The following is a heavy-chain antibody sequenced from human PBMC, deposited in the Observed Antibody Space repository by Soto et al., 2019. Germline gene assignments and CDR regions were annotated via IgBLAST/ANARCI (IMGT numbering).Heavy chain of an antibody. D-gene: IGHD4-17*01. V-gene: IGHV4-4*02. CDR3: ARGGNDDYGDLYFDY. J-gene: IGHJ4*02. CDR2: IYHSGST. CDR1: GGSISSSNW. Sequence: QVQLQESGPGLVKPSGTLSLTCAVSGGSISSSNWWSWVRQPPGKALEWIGEIYHSGSTNYNPSLKSRVTISGDKSKNQFSLKLSSVTAADTAVYYCARGGNDDYGDLYFDYWGQGTLVTVSS.